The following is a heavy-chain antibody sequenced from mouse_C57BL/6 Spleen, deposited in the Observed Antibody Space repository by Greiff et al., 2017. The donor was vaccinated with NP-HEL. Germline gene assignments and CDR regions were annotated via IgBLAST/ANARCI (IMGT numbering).Heavy chain of an antibody. J-gene: IGHJ4*01. CDR1: GFTFSSYA. CDR3: TREGVATDYAMDY. V-gene: IGHV5-9-1*02. Sequence: EVKLEESGEGLVKPGGSLKLSCAASGFTFSSYAMSWVRQTPEKRLEWVAYISSGGDYIYYADTVKGRFTISRDNARNTLYLQMSSLKSEDTAMYYCTREGVATDYAMDYWGQGTSVTVSS. CDR2: ISSGGDYI. D-gene: IGHD1-1*02.